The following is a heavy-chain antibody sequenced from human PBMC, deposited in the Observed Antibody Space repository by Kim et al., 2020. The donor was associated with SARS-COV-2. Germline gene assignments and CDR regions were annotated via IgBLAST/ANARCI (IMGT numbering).Heavy chain of an antibody. CDR3: ARHASSSWIDY. J-gene: IGHJ4*02. Sequence: RYSPSFQGQVTISADKSISTAYLQWSSLKASDTAMYYCARHASSSWIDYWGQGTLVTVSS. V-gene: IGHV5-51*01. D-gene: IGHD6-13*01.